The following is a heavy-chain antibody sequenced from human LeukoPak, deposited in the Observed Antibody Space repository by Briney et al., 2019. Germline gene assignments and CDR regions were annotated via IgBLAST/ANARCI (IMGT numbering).Heavy chain of an antibody. CDR3: ARESVGDYSDAFDI. D-gene: IGHD4-17*01. V-gene: IGHV4-34*01. CDR1: GGSFSGYY. Sequence: KPSETLSLTCAVYGGSFSGYYWNWIRQPPGKGLEWIGEINHSGSTNYNPSLKSRVTVSVDTSKNQFSLKLSSVTAADTAVYYCARESVGDYSDAFDIWGQGTMVTVSS. CDR2: INHSGST. J-gene: IGHJ3*02.